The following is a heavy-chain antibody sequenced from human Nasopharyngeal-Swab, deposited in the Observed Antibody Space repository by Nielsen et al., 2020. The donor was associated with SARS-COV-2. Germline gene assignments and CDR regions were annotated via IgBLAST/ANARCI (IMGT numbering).Heavy chain of an antibody. J-gene: IGHJ6*03. D-gene: IGHD2-2*01. V-gene: IGHV4-34*01. CDR3: ARGLSGIVPAPILGLGPFYSYYYMDV. Sequence: RQAPGKGLEWIAEINHSGSTNYNPSLKRRVTILVDTSKNQFSLKLSSVTAADTAVYYCARGLSGIVPAPILGLGPFYSYYYMDVWGKGTTVTVSS. CDR2: INHSGST.